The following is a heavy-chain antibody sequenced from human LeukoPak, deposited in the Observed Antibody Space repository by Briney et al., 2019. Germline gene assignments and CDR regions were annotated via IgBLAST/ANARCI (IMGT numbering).Heavy chain of an antibody. D-gene: IGHD5-24*01. CDR2: VSTGSNYI. V-gene: IGHV3-21*01. CDR3: ARKEMEDY. CDR1: GFTFSSYS. J-gene: IGHJ4*02. Sequence: TGGSPRLSCTASGFTFSSYSLNWVRQAPGKGLEWVSSVSTGSNYIYYADSVKGRFTISRDNAKNSLYLQMNSLRAEDTAVYYCARKEMEDYWGQGTLVTVSS.